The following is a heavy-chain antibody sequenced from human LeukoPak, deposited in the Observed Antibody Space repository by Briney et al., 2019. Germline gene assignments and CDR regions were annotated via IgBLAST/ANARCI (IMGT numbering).Heavy chain of an antibody. CDR3: ARDPVPFDVVYPYDD. V-gene: IGHV3-7*01. D-gene: IGHD2-21*01. J-gene: IGHJ4*02. CDR2: IKQDGSTK. CDR1: GFTFSSFW. Sequence: GGSLRLSCAASGFTFSSFWMSWVRQAPGKGLEWVANIKQDGSTKYYVDSVKGRFTISRDNAKNSLYLQMNSLRGEDTAIYYCARDPVPFDVVYPYDDWGEGTLVTVSS.